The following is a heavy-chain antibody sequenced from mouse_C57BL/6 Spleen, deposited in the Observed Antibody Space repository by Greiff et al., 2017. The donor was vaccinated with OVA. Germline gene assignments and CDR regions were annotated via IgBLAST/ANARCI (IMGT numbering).Heavy chain of an antibody. J-gene: IGHJ3*01. CDR2: IHPNSGST. CDR3: ATWSAY. CDR1: GYTFTSYW. V-gene: IGHV1-64*01. Sequence: VQLQQPGAELVKPGASVKLSCKASGYTFTSYWMHWVKQRPGQGLEWIGMIHPNSGSTNYNEKFKSKATLTVDKSSSTAYMQLSSLRSEDSAVYYCATWSAYWGQGTLVTVSA.